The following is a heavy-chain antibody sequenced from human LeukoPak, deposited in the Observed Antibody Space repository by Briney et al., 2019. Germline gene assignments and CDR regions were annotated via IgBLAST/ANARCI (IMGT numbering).Heavy chain of an antibody. D-gene: IGHD3-22*01. J-gene: IGHJ3*02. CDR3: ASFPINKRYYYDSSGYYYVNAFDI. CDR1: GGSISSYY. V-gene: IGHV4-59*01. CDR2: IHYSGST. Sequence: SETLSLTCTVSGGSISSYYWSWIRQPPGKGLEWIGYIHYSGSTNYNPSLKSRVTISVDTSKNQFSLKLSSVTAADTAVYYCASFPINKRYYYDSSGYYYVNAFDIWGQGTMVTVSS.